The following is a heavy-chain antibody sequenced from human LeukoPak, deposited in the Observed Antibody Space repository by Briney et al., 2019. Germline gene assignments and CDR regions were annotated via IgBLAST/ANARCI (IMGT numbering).Heavy chain of an antibody. CDR3: AKGDVDSPMNFYH. CDR1: GFIFDDFT. Sequence: PGGSLRLSCAASGFIFDDFTLHWVRHAPGKGLEWVSLINWDGGSTYYADSVKARFTISRDNSKNSLYLQMDSLTTEDTAFYYCAKGDVDSPMNFYHWGQGTLVTVSS. D-gene: IGHD5-12*01. V-gene: IGHV3-43*01. CDR2: INWDGGST. J-gene: IGHJ4*02.